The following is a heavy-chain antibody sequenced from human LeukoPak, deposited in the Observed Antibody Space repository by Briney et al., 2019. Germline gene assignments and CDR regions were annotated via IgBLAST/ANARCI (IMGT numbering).Heavy chain of an antibody. CDR2: ISGSGGST. CDR1: GFTFSSYA. J-gene: IGHJ4*02. D-gene: IGHD6-13*01. V-gene: IGHV3-23*01. CDR3: AKGAGYSSNWNFDY. Sequence: GGSLRLSCAASGFTFSSYAMHWVRQAPGKGLEWVSAISGSGGSTYYADSVKGRFTISRDNSKNTLYLQMNSLRLEDTAGYYCAKGAGYSSNWNFDYWGQGTLVTVSS.